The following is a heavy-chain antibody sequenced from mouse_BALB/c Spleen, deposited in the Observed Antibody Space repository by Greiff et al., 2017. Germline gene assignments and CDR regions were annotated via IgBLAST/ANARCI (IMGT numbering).Heavy chain of an antibody. V-gene: IGHV1S56*01. CDR3: ARPTVVSYYAMDY. Sequence: QVQLQQSGPELVKPGASVRISCKASGYTFTSYYIHWVKQRPGQGLEWIGWIYPGNVNTKYNEKFKGKATLTADKSSSTAYMQLSSLTSEDSAVYFCARPTVVSYYAMDYWGQGTSVTVSS. D-gene: IGHD1-1*01. CDR2: IYPGNVNT. J-gene: IGHJ4*01. CDR1: GYTFTSYY.